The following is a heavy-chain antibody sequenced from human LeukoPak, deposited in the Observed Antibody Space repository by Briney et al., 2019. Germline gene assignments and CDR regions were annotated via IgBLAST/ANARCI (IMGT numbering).Heavy chain of an antibody. CDR3: ARVGCSSTNCYVFDY. CDR1: GFTFSTYG. J-gene: IGHJ4*02. V-gene: IGHV3-21*01. Sequence: GGSLRLSCAASGFTFSTYGMNWVRQAPGKGLEWVSSISSSSSYIYYADSVKGRFTISRDNAKNSLYLQLNSLRAEDTAVYYCARVGCSSTNCYVFDYWGQGTLVTVSS. D-gene: IGHD2-2*01. CDR2: ISSSSSYI.